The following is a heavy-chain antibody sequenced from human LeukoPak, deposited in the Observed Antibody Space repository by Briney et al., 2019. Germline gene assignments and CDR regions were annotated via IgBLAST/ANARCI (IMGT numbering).Heavy chain of an antibody. D-gene: IGHD4-17*01. CDR3: ARVYGDYDALDY. V-gene: IGHV3-48*04. CDR2: ISSGSRTI. J-gene: IGHJ4*02. Sequence: PGGSLRLSCVASGFTFSAYSMNWVRQAPGRGLEWLSYISSGSRTIYYADSVKGRFTISRDNAKNSLYLQMNSLRAEDTAVYYCARVYGDYDALDYWGQGTLVTVSS. CDR1: GFTFSAYS.